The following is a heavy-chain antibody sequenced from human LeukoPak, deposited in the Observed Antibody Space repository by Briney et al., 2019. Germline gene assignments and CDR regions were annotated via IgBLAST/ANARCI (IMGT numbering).Heavy chain of an antibody. V-gene: IGHV4-34*01. CDR2: INHSGST. CDR3: ATAGGYTRGWRFQH. CDR1: GGSFSGYY. D-gene: IGHD5-12*01. Sequence: SETLSLTCAVYGGSFSGYYWSWIRQPPGKELEWIGEINHSGSTNYNPSLKSRVTISVDTSKNQFSLKLSSVTAADTAVYYCATAGGYTRGWRFQHWGQGTLVTVSS. J-gene: IGHJ1*01.